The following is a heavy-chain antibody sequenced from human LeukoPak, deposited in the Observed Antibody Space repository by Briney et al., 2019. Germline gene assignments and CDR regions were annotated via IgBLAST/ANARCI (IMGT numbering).Heavy chain of an antibody. D-gene: IGHD1-26*01. CDR1: GFTFSSYW. J-gene: IGHJ4*02. CDR3: ARINSGSYYPFDY. CDR2: IKQDGSEK. Sequence: PGGFLRLSCAASGFTFSSYWMSWVRQAPGKGLEWVANIKQDGSEKYYVDSVKGRFTISRDNAKNSLYLQMNSLRAEDTAVYYCARINSGSYYPFDYWGQGTLVTVSS. V-gene: IGHV3-7*01.